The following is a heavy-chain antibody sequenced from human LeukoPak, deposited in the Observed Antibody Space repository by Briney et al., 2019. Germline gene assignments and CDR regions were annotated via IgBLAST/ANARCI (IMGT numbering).Heavy chain of an antibody. CDR1: GCTFTSYD. D-gene: IGHD2-2*01. CDR2: MNPNSGNT. Sequence: ASVKVSCNAAGCTFTSYDNNWVRQAPGQGLEWMGWMNPNSGNTGYAPKLQGRVTMTRNTSISTAYMELSSLRSEDTAVYYCARGVKVVPCWGQGTLVTVSS. V-gene: IGHV1-8*01. CDR3: ARGVKVVPC. J-gene: IGHJ4*02.